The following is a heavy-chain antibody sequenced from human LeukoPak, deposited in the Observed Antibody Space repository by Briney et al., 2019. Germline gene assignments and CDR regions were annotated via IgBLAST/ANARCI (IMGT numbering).Heavy chain of an antibody. CDR1: GFTFSSYA. CDR2: ISYDGSNK. Sequence: GGSLRLSCAASGFTFSSYAMHWVRQAPGKGLEWVAVISYDGSNKYYADSVKGRFTISRDNSKNTLYLQMNSLRAEDTAVYYCARPPTVHFDWLLLYWGQGTLVTVSS. D-gene: IGHD3-9*01. J-gene: IGHJ4*02. CDR3: ARPPTVHFDWLLLY. V-gene: IGHV3-30-3*01.